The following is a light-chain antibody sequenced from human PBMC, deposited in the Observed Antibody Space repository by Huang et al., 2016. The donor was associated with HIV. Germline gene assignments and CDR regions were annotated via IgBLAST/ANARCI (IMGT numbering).Light chain of an antibody. CDR3: QQYGSSVFT. CDR1: QSVSNY. J-gene: IGKJ3*01. CDR2: SAS. Sequence: EIVLTQSPGTLSLSPGERATLSCRASQSVSNYLAWDQQKPGQAPRLLIYSASNRATDIPDRFSGGGSGTDFTLTISRLEPEDFAVYYCQQYGSSVFTFGPGTKVDIK. V-gene: IGKV3-20*01.